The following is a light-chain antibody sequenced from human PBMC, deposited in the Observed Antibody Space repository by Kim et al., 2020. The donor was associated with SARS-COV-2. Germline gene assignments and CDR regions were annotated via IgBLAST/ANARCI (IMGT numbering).Light chain of an antibody. Sequence: EIALTQSPATLSLSPGERATLSCRASQSISNYLAWYQQKPGQAPRLLIYDASNRDTGVPARFSGSGSGTDFTLTISSLEPADFAVYFCQQRSNQITFGQGTRLEIK. CDR1: QSISNY. J-gene: IGKJ5*01. CDR3: QQRSNQIT. V-gene: IGKV3-11*01. CDR2: DAS.